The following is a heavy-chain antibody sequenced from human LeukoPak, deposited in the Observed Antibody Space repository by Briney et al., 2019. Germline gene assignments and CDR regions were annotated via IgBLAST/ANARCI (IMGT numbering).Heavy chain of an antibody. J-gene: IGHJ6*03. CDR2: INHSGST. D-gene: IGHD5-18*01. CDR1: GGSFSGYY. V-gene: IGHV4-34*01. CDR3: ARGVTWIQLWLVYYYMDV. Sequence: PSETLSLTCAVYGGSFSGYYWSWIRQPPGKGLEWIGEINHSGSTNYNPSLKSRVTISVDTSKNQFSLKLSSVTAADTAVYYCARGVTWIQLWLVYYYMDVWGKGTTVTVSS.